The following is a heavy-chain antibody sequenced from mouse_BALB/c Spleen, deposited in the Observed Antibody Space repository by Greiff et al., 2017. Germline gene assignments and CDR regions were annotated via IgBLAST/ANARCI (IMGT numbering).Heavy chain of an antibody. CDR2: IYPSDSYT. V-gene: IGHV1-69*02. Sequence: QVQLKQPGAELVRPGASVKLSCKASGYTFTSYWINWVKQRPGQGLEWIGNIYPSDSYTNYNQKFKDKATLTVDKSSSTAYMQLSSPTSEDSSVYYCRINYDYDGYSMDYWGQGTTVTVSS. J-gene: IGHJ4*01. CDR3: RINYDYDGYSMDY. D-gene: IGHD2-4*01. CDR1: GYTFTSYW.